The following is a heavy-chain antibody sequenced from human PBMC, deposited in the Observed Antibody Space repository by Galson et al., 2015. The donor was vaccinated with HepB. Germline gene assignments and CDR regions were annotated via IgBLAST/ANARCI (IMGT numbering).Heavy chain of an antibody. D-gene: IGHD3-16*01. Sequence: SVKVSCKASGFTFTRSAVQWVRQARGQRLEWIGWIVVGSGNTNYAQKFQERVTITRDMSTSTAHMELSSLRSEDTAVYYCARFRKGGNAFDIWGQGTMVTVSS. CDR2: IVVGSGNT. J-gene: IGHJ3*02. V-gene: IGHV1-58*01. CDR3: ARFRKGGNAFDI. CDR1: GFTFTRSA.